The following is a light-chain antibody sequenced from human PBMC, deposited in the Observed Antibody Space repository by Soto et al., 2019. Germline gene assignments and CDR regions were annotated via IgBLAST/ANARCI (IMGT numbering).Light chain of an antibody. CDR2: EGS. J-gene: IGLJ2*01. CDR3: CSYAGSSIVV. CDR1: SSDVGSYNL. V-gene: IGLV2-23*01. Sequence: QSALTQPASVSGSPGQSITISCTGTSSDVGSYNLVSWYQQHPGKAPKLMIYEGSKRPSGVSNRFSGSKSGNTASLTISGLQAEDEADYYCCSYAGSSIVVLGGGTKL.